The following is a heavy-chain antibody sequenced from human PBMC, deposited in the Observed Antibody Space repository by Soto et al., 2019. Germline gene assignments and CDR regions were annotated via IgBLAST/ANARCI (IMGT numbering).Heavy chain of an antibody. CDR2: IYYSGST. D-gene: IGHD3-22*01. CDR3: ARTDSSGYYYRRWFDP. CDR1: GGSISSYY. J-gene: IGHJ5*02. Sequence: SETLSLTCTVSGGSISSYYWSWIRQPPGKGLEWIGYIYYSGSTNYNPSLKSRVTISVDTSKNQFSLKLSSVTAADTAVYYCARTDSSGYYYRRWFDPWGQGTLVTVSS. V-gene: IGHV4-59*01.